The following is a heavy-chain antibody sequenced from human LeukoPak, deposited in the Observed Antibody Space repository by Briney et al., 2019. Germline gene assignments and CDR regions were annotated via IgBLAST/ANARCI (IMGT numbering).Heavy chain of an antibody. CDR2: INHSGST. Sequence: PSETLSLTCAVYGGTFSGYYWSWIRQPPGKGLEWIGEINHSGSTNYNPSLMSRVTISVETTKNQFSLQLSSVPAADTAVYYCAIGGQIDWGSYFGPWFDPWGQGTLVTVSS. V-gene: IGHV4-34*08. D-gene: IGHD1-26*01. J-gene: IGHJ5*02. CDR1: GGTFSGYY. CDR3: AIGGQIDWGSYFGPWFDP.